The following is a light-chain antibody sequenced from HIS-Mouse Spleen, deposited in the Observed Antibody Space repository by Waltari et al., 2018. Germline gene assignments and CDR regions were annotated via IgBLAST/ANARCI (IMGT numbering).Light chain of an antibody. V-gene: IGLV3-19*01. CDR1: SLRSYY. Sequence: SSELTQYPAVSVALGQTVRITCQGASLRSYYVSWYQQKPGQAPVLVIDSKNNRPSGIPDRFSGSSSGNTASLTITGAQAEDEADYYCNSRDSSGNHVVFGGGTKLTVL. CDR3: NSRDSSGNHVV. CDR2: SKN. J-gene: IGLJ2*01.